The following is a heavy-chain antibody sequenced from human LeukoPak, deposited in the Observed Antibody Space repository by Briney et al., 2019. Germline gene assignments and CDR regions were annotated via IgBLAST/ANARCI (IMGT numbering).Heavy chain of an antibody. CDR2: ISSSGTTK. Sequence: GGSLRLSCAASGFTFSSLEMNWVRQAPGKGLEWVSYISSSGTTKYPADSVKGRFTISGDNAKNSLYLQINSLRAEDTAVYYCARLSYGQNYFDYWGQGTLVTVSS. CDR3: ARLSYGQNYFDY. CDR1: GFTFSSLE. D-gene: IGHD5-18*01. V-gene: IGHV3-48*03. J-gene: IGHJ4*02.